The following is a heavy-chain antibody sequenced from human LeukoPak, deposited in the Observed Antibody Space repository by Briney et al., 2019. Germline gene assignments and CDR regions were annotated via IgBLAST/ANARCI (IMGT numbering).Heavy chain of an antibody. Sequence: PGRALRLSCSASGFTFSSYAMHWVRQAPGKGLEWVAVTSYDGSNKYYADSVKGRFTISRDNSKNTLYLQMNSLRAEDTAVYYCANLGWELPFPPVDYWGQGTLVTVSS. CDR1: GFTFSSYA. D-gene: IGHD1-26*01. CDR2: TSYDGSNK. CDR3: ANLGWELPFPPVDY. V-gene: IGHV3-30-3*01. J-gene: IGHJ4*02.